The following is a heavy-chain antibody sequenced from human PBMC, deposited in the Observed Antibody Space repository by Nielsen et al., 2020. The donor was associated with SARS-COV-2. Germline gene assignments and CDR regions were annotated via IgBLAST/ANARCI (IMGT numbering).Heavy chain of an antibody. J-gene: IGHJ6*02. D-gene: IGHD1-7*01. CDR3: ARDLLGTGTTLGDYYYGMDV. Sequence: ASVKVSCKAPGYTFTGYYMHWVRQAPGQGLEWMGWINPNSGGTNYAQKFQGWVTMTRDTSISTAYMELSRLRSDDTAVYYCARDLLGTGTTLGDYYYGMDVWGQGTTVTVSS. V-gene: IGHV1-2*04. CDR1: GYTFTGYY. CDR2: INPNSGGT.